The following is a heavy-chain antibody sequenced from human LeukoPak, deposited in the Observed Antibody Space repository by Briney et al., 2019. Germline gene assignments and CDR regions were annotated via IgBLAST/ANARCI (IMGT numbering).Heavy chain of an antibody. D-gene: IGHD6-13*01. Sequence: ASVMVSCRASGDTFTGYYMHWVRQAPGQGREWMGWINPNSGGTNYAQTFQGRVTMTRDTSISTAYMELSRLRSDATAVYYCARIALAAGTPYNWFDPWGQGTLVTVSS. CDR3: ARIALAAGTPYNWFDP. CDR2: INPNSGGT. CDR1: GDTFTGYY. J-gene: IGHJ5*02. V-gene: IGHV1-2*02.